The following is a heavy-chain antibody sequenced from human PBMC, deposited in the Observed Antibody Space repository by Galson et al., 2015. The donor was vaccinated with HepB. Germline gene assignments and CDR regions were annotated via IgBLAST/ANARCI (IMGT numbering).Heavy chain of an antibody. Sequence: SVKVSCKASGYTFTSYGISWVRQAPGQGLEWMGWISAYNGNTNYAQKLQGRVTMTTDTSTSTAYMELRSLRSDDTAVYYCATGYCSGGSCYPEYFQHWGQGTLVTVSS. CDR3: ATGYCSGGSCYPEYFQH. CDR2: ISAYNGNT. J-gene: IGHJ1*01. D-gene: IGHD2-15*01. V-gene: IGHV1-18*01. CDR1: GYTFTSYG.